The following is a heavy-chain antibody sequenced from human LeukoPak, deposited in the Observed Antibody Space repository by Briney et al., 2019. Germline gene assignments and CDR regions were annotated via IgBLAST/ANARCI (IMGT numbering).Heavy chain of an antibody. Sequence: GGSLRLSCAASGFTFSSYGMSWVRQAPGKGLEWVSVISGSGGSTYYADSVRGRFTISRDNSKNTLYLQMNSLRAEDTAVCYCAKVRADYYDSSGYYYRPGWFDPWGQGTLVTVSS. V-gene: IGHV3-23*01. CDR2: ISGSGGST. CDR3: AKVRADYYDSSGYYYRPGWFDP. CDR1: GFTFSSYG. J-gene: IGHJ5*02. D-gene: IGHD3-22*01.